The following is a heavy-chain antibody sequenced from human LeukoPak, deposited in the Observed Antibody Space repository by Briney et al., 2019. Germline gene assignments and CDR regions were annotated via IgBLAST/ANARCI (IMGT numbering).Heavy chain of an antibody. CDR3: ARDSYYYDSSGYYRTYGMDV. D-gene: IGHD3-22*01. CDR2: INPNSGGT. Sequence: GASVKVSCKASGYTFTGYYMHWVRQAHGQGLEWMGWINPNSGGTNYAQKFQGWVTMTRDTSISTAYMELSRLRSDDTAVYYCARDSYYYDSSGYYRTYGMDVWGQGTTVTVSS. V-gene: IGHV1-2*04. CDR1: GYTFTGYY. J-gene: IGHJ6*02.